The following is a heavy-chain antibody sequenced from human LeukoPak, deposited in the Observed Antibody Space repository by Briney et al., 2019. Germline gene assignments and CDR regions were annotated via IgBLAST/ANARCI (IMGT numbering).Heavy chain of an antibody. CDR1: GGSISSSNYY. D-gene: IGHD3-10*01. J-gene: IGHJ5*02. CDR2: IYYSGST. CDR3: ARHVGYYGSGSYYNIGNWFDP. Sequence: PSETLSLTCAVSGGSISSSNYYWGWIRQPPGKGLEWIGSIYYSGSTYYNPSLKSRVTISVDTSRNQFSLKLSSVTAADTAVYFCARHVGYYGSGSYYNIGNWFDPWGQGTLVTVSS. V-gene: IGHV4-39*01.